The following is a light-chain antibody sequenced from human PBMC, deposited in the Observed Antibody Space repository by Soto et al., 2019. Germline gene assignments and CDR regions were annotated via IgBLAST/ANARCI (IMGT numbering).Light chain of an antibody. Sequence: DIQMIQSPSSLSASVGDRVTITCQASQEISNYLNWYQQKPGKAPKLLIYDASNLERGGPSRFSGRGSGTAFTFTISSLQTEDFATYYCQQYDHLPRTFGRGTKVDIK. CDR3: QQYDHLPRT. CDR2: DAS. J-gene: IGKJ1*01. CDR1: QEISNY. V-gene: IGKV1-33*01.